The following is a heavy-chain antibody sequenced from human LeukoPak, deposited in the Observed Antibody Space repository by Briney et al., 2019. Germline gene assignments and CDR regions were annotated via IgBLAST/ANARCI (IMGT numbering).Heavy chain of an antibody. V-gene: IGHV3-74*01. CDR3: ATYSSLNRREFQF. Sequence: GGSLRLSCAASGFTFNSYWMHWVRQTPGKGLVWVSRVNTDGRTTNYADSVKGRFTISRDNAKNSLYLQMNSLRAEDTAVYYCATYSSLNRREFQFWGQGTLLTVSS. CDR2: VNTDGRTT. CDR1: GFTFNSYW. J-gene: IGHJ1*01. D-gene: IGHD3-22*01.